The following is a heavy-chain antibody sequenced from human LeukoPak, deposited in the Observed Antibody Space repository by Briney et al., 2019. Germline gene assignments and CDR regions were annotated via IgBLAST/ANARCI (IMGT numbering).Heavy chain of an antibody. J-gene: IGHJ4*02. Sequence: PSGTLSLTCAVSGGSISSSNWWSWVRQPPGKGLEWIGEIYHSGSTNYNPSLKSRVTISVDTSKNQFSLKLSSVTAADTTVYYCARDLAAAGSDYFDYWGQGTLVTVSS. CDR3: ARDLAAAGSDYFDY. V-gene: IGHV4-4*02. CDR1: GGSISSSNW. CDR2: IYHSGST. D-gene: IGHD6-13*01.